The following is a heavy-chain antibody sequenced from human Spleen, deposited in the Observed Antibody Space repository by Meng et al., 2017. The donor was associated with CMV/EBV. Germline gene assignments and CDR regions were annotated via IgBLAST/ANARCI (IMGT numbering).Heavy chain of an antibody. Sequence: GSLRLSCAVSGGSIQNSDWWSWVRQPPGKGLEWIGEIFHSGSTNYNPSLKSRLTISVDTSKNEFSLRLTSVTAADTAVYYCARSSGAIWGQGTMVTVSS. J-gene: IGHJ3*02. D-gene: IGHD6-6*01. V-gene: IGHV4-4*02. CDR3: ARSSGAI. CDR1: GGSIQNSDW. CDR2: IFHSGST.